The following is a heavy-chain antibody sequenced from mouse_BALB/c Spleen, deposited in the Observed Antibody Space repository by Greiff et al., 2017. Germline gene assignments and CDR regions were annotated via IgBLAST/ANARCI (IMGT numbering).Heavy chain of an antibody. V-gene: IGHV14-3*02. CDR2: IDPANGNT. J-gene: IGHJ3*01. D-gene: IGHD2-12*01. CDR1: GFNIKDTY. CDR3: ARGLTTGGFAY. Sequence: VQLQQSGAELVKPGASVKLSCTASGFNIKDTYMHWVKQRPEQGLEWIGRIDPANGNTKYDPKFQGKATITADTSSNTAYLQLSSLTSEDTAVYYCARGLTTGGFAYWGQGTLVTVSA.